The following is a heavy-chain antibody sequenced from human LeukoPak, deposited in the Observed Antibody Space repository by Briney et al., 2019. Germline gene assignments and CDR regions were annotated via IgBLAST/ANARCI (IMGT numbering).Heavy chain of an antibody. CDR1: GFTFSSYA. CDR3: ARFSGWYGSEYFQH. D-gene: IGHD6-19*01. Sequence: GGSLRLSCAASGFTFSSYAMHWVRQAPGKGLEWVAVISYDGSNKYYADSVKSRFTISRDNSKNTLYLQMNSLRAEDTAVYYCARFSGWYGSEYFQHWGQGTLVTVSS. J-gene: IGHJ1*01. CDR2: ISYDGSNK. V-gene: IGHV3-30-3*01.